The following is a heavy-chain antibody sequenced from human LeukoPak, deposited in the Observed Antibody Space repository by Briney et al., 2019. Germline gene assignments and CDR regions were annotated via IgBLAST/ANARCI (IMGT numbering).Heavy chain of an antibody. J-gene: IGHJ4*02. V-gene: IGHV4-39*07. CDR3: AGVRGYDFDY. CDR2: IYYSGST. CDR1: GGSISSSSYY. Sequence: SETLSLTCTVSGGSISSSSYYWGWIRQPPGKGLEWIGSIYYSGSTYYNPSLKSRVTISVDTSKNQFSLKLSSVTTADTAVYYCAGVRGYDFDYWGQGTLVTVSS. D-gene: IGHD5-12*01.